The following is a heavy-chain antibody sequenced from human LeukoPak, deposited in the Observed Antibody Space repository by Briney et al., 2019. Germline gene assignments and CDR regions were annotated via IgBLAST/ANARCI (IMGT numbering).Heavy chain of an antibody. CDR3: ASLIYCGGDCL. Sequence: PSETLSLTCTVSGGSISSSSYYWGWIRQPPGKGLQWIGSVYYSGSTYHNPSLKSRVTISLDTSRNQFSLKLNSVTAADTAVYYCASLIYCGGDCLWGQGTQVTVSS. D-gene: IGHD2-21*02. V-gene: IGHV4-39*07. CDR1: GGSISSSSYY. CDR2: VYYSGST. J-gene: IGHJ4*02.